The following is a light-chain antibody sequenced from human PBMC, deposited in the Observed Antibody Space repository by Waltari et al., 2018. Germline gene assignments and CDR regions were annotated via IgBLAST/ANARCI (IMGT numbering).Light chain of an antibody. CDR1: NLGSKS. Sequence: SYVLTQPPSVSVAPGPTASINCGGANLGSKSLHWYKQKAGQAPVLVVHDDSDRPSGIPERLSGSNSGNTATLTISRVEAGDEADFYCQVWDSGSGHPHVVFGGGTRLTVL. V-gene: IGLV3-21*02. CDR2: DDS. J-gene: IGLJ2*01. CDR3: QVWDSGSGHPHVV.